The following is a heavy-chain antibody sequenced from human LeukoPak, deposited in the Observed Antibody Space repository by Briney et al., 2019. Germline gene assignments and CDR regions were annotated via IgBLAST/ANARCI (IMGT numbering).Heavy chain of an antibody. CDR2: ISSSSYT. Sequence: PGGSLRLSCAASGFTFSDYYMSWIRQAPGKGLEWVSYISSSSYTNYADSVKGRFTISRDNAKNSLYLQMNSLRAEDTAVYYCARAKDGSGSLDLDYWGQGTLVTVSS. D-gene: IGHD3-10*01. V-gene: IGHV3-11*05. CDR1: GFTFSDYY. J-gene: IGHJ4*02. CDR3: ARAKDGSGSLDLDY.